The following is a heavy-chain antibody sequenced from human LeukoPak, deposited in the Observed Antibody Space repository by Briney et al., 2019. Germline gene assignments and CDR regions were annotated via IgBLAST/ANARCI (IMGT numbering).Heavy chain of an antibody. CDR2: IYYSGST. Sequence: PSETLSLTCTVSGGSISSSSYYWGWIRPPPGKGLEWIGSIYYSGSTYYNPSLKSRVTISVDTSKNQFSLKLSSVTAADTAVYYCARPGMTTVTTGWFDPWGQGTLVTVSS. CDR3: ARPGMTTVTTGWFDP. V-gene: IGHV4-39*01. D-gene: IGHD4-17*01. J-gene: IGHJ5*02. CDR1: GGSISSSSYY.